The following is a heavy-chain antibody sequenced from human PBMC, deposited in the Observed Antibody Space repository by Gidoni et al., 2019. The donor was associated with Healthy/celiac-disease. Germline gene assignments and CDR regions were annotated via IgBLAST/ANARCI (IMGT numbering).Heavy chain of an antibody. J-gene: IGHJ4*02. CDR1: GGSISSSSYY. CDR2: IYYSGST. V-gene: IGHV4-39*01. Sequence: QLQLQESGPGLVKPSETLSLTCTVSGGSISSSSYYWGWIRQPPWKGLEWIGSIYYSGSTYYNPSLKSRVTISVDTSKNQFSLKLSSVTAADTAVYYCARHLDQWLVETPLNTFDYWGQGTLVTVSS. CDR3: ARHLDQWLVETPLNTFDY. D-gene: IGHD6-19*01.